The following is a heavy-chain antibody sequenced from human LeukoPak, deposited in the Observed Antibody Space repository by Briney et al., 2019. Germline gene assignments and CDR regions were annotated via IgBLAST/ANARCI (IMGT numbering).Heavy chain of an antibody. CDR3: ARENFWLPKYYYGMDV. J-gene: IGHJ6*02. CDR2: IYYSGST. D-gene: IGHD3-3*01. Sequence: SETLSLTCTASGGSIRSAAYYWSWMRQPPGKGREWIGYIYYSGSTYYNPSLKSRVIISVATSKNKFSLKLPSVTAADTAVYYCARENFWLPKYYYGMDVWGQGTTVTVSS. CDR1: GGSIRSAAYY. V-gene: IGHV4-31*03.